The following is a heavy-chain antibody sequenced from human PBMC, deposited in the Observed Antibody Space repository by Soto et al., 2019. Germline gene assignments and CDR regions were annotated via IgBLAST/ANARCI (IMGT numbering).Heavy chain of an antibody. CDR1: GGTFSSYA. Sequence: QVQLVQSGAEVKKPGSSVKVSCKASGGTFSSYAISWVRQAPGQGLEWMGGIVPIFGTANYAQKLQGRVTITADESTSTAYMELSSLRSEDTAVYYCSSGWVVPAAMLRTYYYGMDVWGQGTTVTVSS. D-gene: IGHD2-2*01. V-gene: IGHV1-69*01. J-gene: IGHJ6*02. CDR3: SSGWVVPAAMLRTYYYGMDV. CDR2: IVPIFGTA.